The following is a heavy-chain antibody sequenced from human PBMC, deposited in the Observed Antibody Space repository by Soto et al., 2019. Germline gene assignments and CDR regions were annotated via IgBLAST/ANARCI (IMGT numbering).Heavy chain of an antibody. J-gene: IGHJ6*03. CDR3: ASLFYCSSTSCYSNYYYMDV. CDR2: ISSSSSYI. Sequence: GGSLRLSCAASGFTFSSYSMNWVRQAPGKGLEWVSSISSSSSYIYYADSVKGRFTISRDNAKNSLYLQMNSLRAEDTAVYYCASLFYCSSTSCYSNYYYMDVWGKGTTVTVS. V-gene: IGHV3-21*01. D-gene: IGHD2-2*01. CDR1: GFTFSSYS.